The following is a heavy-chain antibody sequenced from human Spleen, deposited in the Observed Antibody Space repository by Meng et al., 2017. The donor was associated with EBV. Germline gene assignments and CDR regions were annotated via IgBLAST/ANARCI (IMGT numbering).Heavy chain of an antibody. D-gene: IGHD3-9*01. V-gene: IGHV4-34*02. CDR3: ARPQYFDWLLYSGAPIDY. CDR2: INHSENT. J-gene: IGHJ4*02. Sequence: QVHLQQWGAGLLKPSETLSLTCAVYGESFTYYYWSWIRQSPGMGLEWIGEINHSENTNLNPSLKSRVTLSVDTSKNQFSLKLTSVTAADTAVYYCARPQYFDWLLYSGAPIDYWGQGTLVTVSS. CDR1: GESFTYYY.